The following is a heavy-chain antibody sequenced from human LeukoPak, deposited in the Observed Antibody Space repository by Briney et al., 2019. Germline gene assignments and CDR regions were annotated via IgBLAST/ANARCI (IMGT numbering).Heavy chain of an antibody. J-gene: IGHJ4*02. CDR2: IYYSGST. CDR3: PRSVYSCRWYEYYFDY. CDR1: GGSISSYY. Sequence: SETLPLTCTVSGGSISSYYLSWIRQPPGKGLEWVGYIYYSGSTNYNPSFKSRVTISVDTSKNQFSRQVSAVTAADTAVYYCPRSVYSCRWYEYYFDYLGQGTLVTVSS. D-gene: IGHD6-19*01. V-gene: IGHV4-59*01.